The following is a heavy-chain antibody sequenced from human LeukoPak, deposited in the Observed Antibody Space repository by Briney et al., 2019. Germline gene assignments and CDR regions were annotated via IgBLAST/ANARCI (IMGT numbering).Heavy chain of an antibody. J-gene: IGHJ4*02. V-gene: IGHV4-59*12. CDR3: ARDFRDSSSSVGIDY. D-gene: IGHD6-6*01. Sequence: SETLSLTCTVSGGSISSYYWSWIRQPPGKGLEWIGYIYYSGSTYYNPSLMSRVTISVDTSKNQFSLKLSSVTAADTAVYYCARDFRDSSSSVGIDYWGQGTLVTVSS. CDR2: IYYSGST. CDR1: GGSISSYY.